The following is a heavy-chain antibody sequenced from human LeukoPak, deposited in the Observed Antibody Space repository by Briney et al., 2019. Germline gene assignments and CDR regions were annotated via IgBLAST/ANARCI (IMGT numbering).Heavy chain of an antibody. CDR3: SRVKRGWSNYYGMDV. J-gene: IGHJ6*02. V-gene: IGHV1-2*02. CDR1: GYIFTGYY. CDR2: INPNSGGT. Sequence: ASVKVSCKSSGYIFTGYYMHWVRQAPGQGLEWMGWINPNSGGTNYAQKFQGRVTMTRDTSISTAYMELSRISLRVAAMYVNSRVKRGWSNYYGMDVWGQGTTVTVSS. D-gene: IGHD6-19*01.